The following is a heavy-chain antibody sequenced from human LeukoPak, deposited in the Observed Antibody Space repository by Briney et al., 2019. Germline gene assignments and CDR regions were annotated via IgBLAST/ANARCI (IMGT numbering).Heavy chain of an antibody. CDR1: GGTFSSYT. CDR2: IIPIFGTA. CDR3: ARIRYCGGISCYCIDY. V-gene: IGHV1-69*13. J-gene: IGHJ4*02. D-gene: IGHD2-2*01. Sequence: SVKVSCKASGGTFSSYTISWVRQAPGQGLEWMGGIIPIFGTANYAQKFQGRVTITADESTSTAYMELSRLRSDDTAFYYCARIRYCGGISCYCIDYWGQGTLVTVSA.